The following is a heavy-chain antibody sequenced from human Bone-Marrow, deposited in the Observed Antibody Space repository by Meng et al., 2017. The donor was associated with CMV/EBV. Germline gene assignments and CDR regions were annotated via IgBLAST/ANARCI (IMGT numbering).Heavy chain of an antibody. Sequence: GESLKISCAASGFTFSDHYMDWVRQAPGKGLEWVGRCRNKASSYTTEYAAPVKGRFTISRDDSKNSLFLQMNSLVTEDTAVYYCTRSGMGHHMDVWGQGTTVTVYS. CDR3: TRSGMGHHMDV. V-gene: IGHV3-72*01. D-gene: IGHD2-15*01. CDR2: CRNKASSYTT. J-gene: IGHJ6*01. CDR1: GFTFSDHY.